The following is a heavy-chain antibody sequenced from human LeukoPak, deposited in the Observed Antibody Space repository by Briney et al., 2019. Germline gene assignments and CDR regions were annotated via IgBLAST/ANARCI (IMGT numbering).Heavy chain of an antibody. V-gene: IGHV1-8*03. CDR3: ARGGPAARLITFGGVTDY. CDR1: GYTFTSYD. CDR2: MNSNSGDT. D-gene: IGHD3-16*01. J-gene: IGHJ4*02. Sequence: ASVKVSCKASGYTFTSYDIDWVRQATGQGLQWMGWMNSNSGDTIYAQKFQGRVTITRNTSISTAYMELSSLRSEDTAVYYCARGGPAARLITFGGVTDYWGQGTLVTVSS.